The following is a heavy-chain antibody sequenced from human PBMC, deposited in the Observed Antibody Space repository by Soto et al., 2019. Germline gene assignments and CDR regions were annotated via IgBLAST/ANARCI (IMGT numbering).Heavy chain of an antibody. D-gene: IGHD3-16*01. CDR3: ERAPGGLGKGWFDP. J-gene: IGHJ5*02. Sequence: PSQTLSLTCAISGDSVSSNSAAWNWIRQSPSRGLEWLGRTYYRSKWYNDYAVSVKSRITINPDTSKNQFSLQLNSVTPEDTAVYFWERAPGGLGKGWFDPGGRETRVTFSS. V-gene: IGHV6-1*01. CDR1: GDSVSSNSAA. CDR2: TYYRSKWYN.